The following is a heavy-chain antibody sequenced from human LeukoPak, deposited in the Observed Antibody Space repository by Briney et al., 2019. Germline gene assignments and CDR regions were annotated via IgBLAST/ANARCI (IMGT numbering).Heavy chain of an antibody. V-gene: IGHV3-74*01. CDR2: ISTDGSRP. J-gene: IGHJ4*02. CDR3: VRDGQGSTPLDY. Sequence: TGGSLRLPCAASGFTFSSHWMHWVRQAPGKGLVWVSGISTDGSRPRYADSVNGRFTISRDNAKNTLYLQMNSLRAEDTAVYFCVRDGQGSTPLDYWGQGTLVTVSS. CDR1: GFTFSSHW. D-gene: IGHD2-15*01.